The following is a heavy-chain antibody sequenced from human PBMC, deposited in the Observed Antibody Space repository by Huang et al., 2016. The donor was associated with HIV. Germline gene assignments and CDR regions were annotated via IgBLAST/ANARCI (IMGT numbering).Heavy chain of an antibody. CDR3: ARFGSYYYGSGSYLDAFDI. CDR1: GFTFSTYN. V-gene: IGHV3-48*01. Sequence: EVQLMESGGGLVQPGGSLRLSCAASGFTFSTYNMNWVRQAPGKGLEWFSNIPSSSGSIYSAASVKGRFTIPRDNAKNSLYLQMNSLRAEDTAVYYCARFGSYYYGSGSYLDAFDIWGQGTMVTVSS. D-gene: IGHD3-10*01. J-gene: IGHJ3*02. CDR2: IPSSSGSI.